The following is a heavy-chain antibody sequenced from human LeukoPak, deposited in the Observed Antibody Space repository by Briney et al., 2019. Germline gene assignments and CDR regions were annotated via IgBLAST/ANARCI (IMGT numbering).Heavy chain of an antibody. CDR2: ISYDGNNK. V-gene: IGHV3-30-3*02. Sequence: PGGSLRLSCAASGFTFSNSAMHWVRQAPGKGLEWVALISYDGNNKYYADSVKGRFTISRDNSKNTLCLQMSSLRAEDTADYFCANDAAQQQLSNLFHGMDVWGQGTTVTVSS. CDR3: ANDAAQQQLSNLFHGMDV. CDR1: GFTFSNSA. D-gene: IGHD6-13*01. J-gene: IGHJ6*02.